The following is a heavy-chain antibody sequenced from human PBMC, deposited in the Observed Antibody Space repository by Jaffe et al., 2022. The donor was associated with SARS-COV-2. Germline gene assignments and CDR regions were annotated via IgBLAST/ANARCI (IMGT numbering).Heavy chain of an antibody. CDR1: GFTFSSYW. V-gene: IGHV3-7*01. Sequence: EVQLVESGGGLVQPGGSLRLSCAASGFTFSSYWMSWVRQAPGKGLEWVANIKQDGSEKYYVDSVKGRFTISRDNAKNSLYLQMNSLRAEDTAVYYCARSSSGWYGGGYFDLWGRGTLVTVSS. CDR2: IKQDGSEK. D-gene: IGHD6-19*01. J-gene: IGHJ2*01. CDR3: ARSSSGWYGGGYFDL.